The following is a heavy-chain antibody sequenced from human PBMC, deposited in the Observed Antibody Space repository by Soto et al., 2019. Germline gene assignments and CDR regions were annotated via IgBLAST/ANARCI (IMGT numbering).Heavy chain of an antibody. V-gene: IGHV4-59*01. CDR1: GGSISSYY. J-gene: IGHJ4*02. Sequence: NPSETLSLTCTVSGGSISSYYWSWIRQPPGKGLEWIGYIYYSGSTSYNPSLKSRVTISVDTSKNQFSLKLSSVTAADTAVYYCARVGDSSSWYFSGYFDYWGQGTLVTVSS. CDR3: ARVGDSSSWYFSGYFDY. D-gene: IGHD6-13*01. CDR2: IYYSGST.